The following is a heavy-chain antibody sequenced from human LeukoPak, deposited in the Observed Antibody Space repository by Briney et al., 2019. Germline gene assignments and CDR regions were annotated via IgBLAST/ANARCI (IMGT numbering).Heavy chain of an antibody. Sequence: SETLSLTCTVSGGSINNSPYSWGWIRQPPGKGLEWIGTIHYSGSTYYNPSLKSRVTISVDTSKNQFSLRLSSVTAADTAVYYCARGSGPRYYYYYGMDVWGQGTTVTVSS. D-gene: IGHD6-19*01. J-gene: IGHJ6*02. CDR2: IHYSGST. CDR3: ARGSGPRYYYYYGMDV. V-gene: IGHV4-39*01. CDR1: GGSINNSPYS.